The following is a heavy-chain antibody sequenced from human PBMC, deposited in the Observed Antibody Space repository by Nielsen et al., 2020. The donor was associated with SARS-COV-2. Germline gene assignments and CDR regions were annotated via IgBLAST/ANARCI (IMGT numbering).Heavy chain of an antibody. D-gene: IGHD2-2*01. CDR2: IYYIGTT. Sequence: WIRQPPGKGLEWIGYIYYIGTTYYNPSLKSRVTIAVDTSKNQFSLRLSSVTAADTAVYYCARDGQLVVPAAMPYYYYYMDVWGKGTTVTVSS. J-gene: IGHJ6*03. CDR3: ARDGQLVVPAAMPYYYYYMDV. V-gene: IGHV4-31*02.